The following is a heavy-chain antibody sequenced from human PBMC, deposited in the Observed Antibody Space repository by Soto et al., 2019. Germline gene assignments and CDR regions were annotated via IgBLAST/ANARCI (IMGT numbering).Heavy chain of an antibody. CDR1: GFTFSSYA. Sequence: GGSLRLSCAASGFTFSSYAMHWVRQAPGKGLEWVAVISYDGSNKYYADSVKGRFTISRDNSKNTLYLQMNSLRAEDTAVYYCARPVSDIVVVTATPSEWFDPWGQGTLVTVSS. J-gene: IGHJ5*02. V-gene: IGHV3-30-3*01. D-gene: IGHD2-21*02. CDR3: ARPVSDIVVVTATPSEWFDP. CDR2: ISYDGSNK.